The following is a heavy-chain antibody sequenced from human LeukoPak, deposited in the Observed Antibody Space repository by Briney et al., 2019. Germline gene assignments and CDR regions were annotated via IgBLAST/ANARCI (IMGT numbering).Heavy chain of an antibody. CDR3: ASPYPDCSSTSCYARIAARRTDYYYYGMDV. V-gene: IGHV1-46*01. CDR1: GYTFTSYY. Sequence: ASVKVSCKASGYTFTSYYMHWVRQAPGQGLEWMGIINPSGGSTSYAQKFQGRVTMTRDTSTSPVYMELSSLRSEDTAVYYCASPYPDCSSTSCYARIAARRTDYYYYGMDVWGQGTTVTVSS. J-gene: IGHJ6*02. CDR2: INPSGGST. D-gene: IGHD2-2*01.